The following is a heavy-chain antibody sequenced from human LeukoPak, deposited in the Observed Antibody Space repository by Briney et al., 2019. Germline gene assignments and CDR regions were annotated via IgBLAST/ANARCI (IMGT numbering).Heavy chain of an antibody. CDR3: AKAPVRYGDYDYFDY. J-gene: IGHJ4*02. D-gene: IGHD4-17*01. CDR1: GFTFSSYG. CDR2: ISGSGGST. V-gene: IGHV3-23*01. Sequence: PGGSLRLSCAASGFTFSSYGMSWVRQAPGKGLEWVSAISGSGGSTYYADSVKGRFTISRDNSKNTLYLQMNSLRAEDTAVYYCAKAPVRYGDYDYFDYWGQGTLVTVSS.